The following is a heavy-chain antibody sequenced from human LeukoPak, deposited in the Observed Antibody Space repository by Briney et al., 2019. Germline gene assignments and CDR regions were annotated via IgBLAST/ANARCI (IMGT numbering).Heavy chain of an antibody. V-gene: IGHV3-48*01. CDR1: GFTFSTYS. CDR2: ISSSSSII. CDR3: AKVRDAYNYFDY. J-gene: IGHJ4*02. D-gene: IGHD1-14*01. Sequence: QPGGSLRLSCAASGFTFSTYSMNWVRQAPGKGLERVSYISSSSSIIYYADSVEGRFTISRDNAKNSLILQMNSLRAEDAAVYYCAKVRDAYNYFDYWGQGTLVTVSS.